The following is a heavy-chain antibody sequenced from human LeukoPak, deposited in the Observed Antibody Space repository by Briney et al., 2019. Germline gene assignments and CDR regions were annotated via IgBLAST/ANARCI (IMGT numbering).Heavy chain of an antibody. J-gene: IGHJ6*03. V-gene: IGHV4-34*01. CDR1: GGSFSGYY. D-gene: IGHD3-10*01. CDR2: INRSGST. CDR3: ARVVLLWFGELIGNYYYMDV. Sequence: PSETLSLTCAVYGGSFSGYYWSWIRQPPGKGLEWIGEINRSGSTNYNPSLKSRVTISVDTSKNQFSLKLSSVTAADTAVYYCARVVLLWFGELIGNYYYMDVWGKGTTVTVSS.